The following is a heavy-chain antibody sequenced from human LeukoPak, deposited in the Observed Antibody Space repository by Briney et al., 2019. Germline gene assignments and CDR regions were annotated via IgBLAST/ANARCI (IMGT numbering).Heavy chain of an antibody. V-gene: IGHV3-33*01. D-gene: IGHD5-18*01. CDR2: IGHDGSNK. CDR1: GFTFSTFA. CDR3: ARDNSYGYDY. J-gene: IGHJ4*02. Sequence: PGRSLRLSCAASGFTFSTFAMHWVRQAPGKGLEWVSFIGHDGSNKYYADSVKGRFTISRDNSKNMLYLQMNSLRADDTAVYYCARDNSYGYDYWGQGTLVTVSS.